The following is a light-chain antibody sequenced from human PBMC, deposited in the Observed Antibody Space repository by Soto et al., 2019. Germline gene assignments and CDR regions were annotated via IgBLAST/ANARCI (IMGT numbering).Light chain of an antibody. CDR3: SSYTSSSTYV. J-gene: IGLJ1*01. CDR2: EVS. Sequence: QSALTQSASVSGSPGQSITISCTGTSSDVGGYNYVSWYQQHPGKAPKLMIYEVSNRPSGVSNRFSGSKSGNTASLTISGLQAEDEADYYCSSYTSSSTYVFATGTKVTVL. CDR1: SSDVGGYNY. V-gene: IGLV2-14*01.